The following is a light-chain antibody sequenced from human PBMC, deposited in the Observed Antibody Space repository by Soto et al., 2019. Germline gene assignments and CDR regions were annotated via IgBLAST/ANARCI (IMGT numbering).Light chain of an antibody. CDR3: QQYKNWPPWT. V-gene: IGKV3D-15*01. Sequence: EIVMTQSPATLSVFPGERVTLSCRASQSVSSSLAWFQQKPGQAPRLLISGASTRAAGIPARFSGSGSGTDFTLTISSLQSEDFTVYFCQQYKNWPPWTFGQGTKVDIK. CDR1: QSVSSS. J-gene: IGKJ1*01. CDR2: GAS.